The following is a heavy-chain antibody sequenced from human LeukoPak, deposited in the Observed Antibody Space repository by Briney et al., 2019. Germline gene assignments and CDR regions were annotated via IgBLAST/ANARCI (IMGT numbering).Heavy chain of an antibody. CDR3: GRARVSWGYGMDV. J-gene: IGHJ6*02. Sequence: SQTLSLTCDISGDSVSNNTATWNWVRQSASRGLEWLGRTYYRSKWYNDYPLSVKSRITIGQDTSKNHFTLQLNSVTPEDTAIYYCGRARVSWGYGMDVWGQGTAVTVSS. CDR2: TYYRSKWYN. CDR1: GDSVSNNTAT. D-gene: IGHD3-16*01. V-gene: IGHV6-1*01.